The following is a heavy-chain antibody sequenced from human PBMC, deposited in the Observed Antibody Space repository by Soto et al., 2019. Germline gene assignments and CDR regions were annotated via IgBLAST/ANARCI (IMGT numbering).Heavy chain of an antibody. J-gene: IGHJ6*02. CDR2: IIPIFGTA. Sequence: SVKVSCKASGGTFSSYAISWVRQAPGQGLEWMGGIIPIFGTANYAQKFQGRVTITADESTSTAYMELSSLRSEDTAVYYCARDPSYDILTGYYYGMDVWGQGTTVTVSS. D-gene: IGHD3-9*01. CDR1: GGTFSSYA. CDR3: ARDPSYDILTGYYYGMDV. V-gene: IGHV1-69*13.